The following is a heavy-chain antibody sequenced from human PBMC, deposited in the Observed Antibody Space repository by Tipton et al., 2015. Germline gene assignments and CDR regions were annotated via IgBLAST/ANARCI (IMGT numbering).Heavy chain of an antibody. J-gene: IGHJ6*02. CDR1: GGSVTSGSYY. V-gene: IGHV4-61*01. Sequence: GLVKPSENLSLTCTVSGGSVTSGSYYWSWIRQPPGKGLEWIGYISYTDGAHYNPALKSRVTISVDTSKNQSSLTLNSVAAADTAVYYCARDLEHGMDVWGHGTTVTVSS. CDR2: ISYTDGA. D-gene: IGHD5-24*01. CDR3: ARDLEHGMDV.